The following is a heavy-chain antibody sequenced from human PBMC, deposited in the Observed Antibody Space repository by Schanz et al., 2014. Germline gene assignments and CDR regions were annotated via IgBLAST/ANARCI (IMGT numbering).Heavy chain of an antibody. CDR1: GFTFGNFF. Sequence: VQLVESGGGVVQPGRSLRLSCAASGFTFGNFFMSWVRQAPGKGLEWVANIKQDGIEKYYVDSVKGRFTISRDNAKNSLYLQMNSLTADDTAVYYCARDHPHRGVTGYYNDVWGQGTSVTVSS. D-gene: IGHD3-9*01. J-gene: IGHJ6*02. CDR3: ARDHPHRGVTGYYNDV. CDR2: IKQDGIEK. V-gene: IGHV3-7*01.